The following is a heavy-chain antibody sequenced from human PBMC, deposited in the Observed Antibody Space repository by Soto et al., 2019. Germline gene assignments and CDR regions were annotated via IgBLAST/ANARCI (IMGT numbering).Heavy chain of an antibody. J-gene: IGHJ6*02. Sequence: PGGSLRLSCAASGFTFDDYTMHWVRQAPGKGLEWVSLISWDGGSTYYADSVKGRFTISRDNSKNSLYLQMNSLRTEDTALYYCAKEYFGLYGMDVWGQGTTVTVSS. V-gene: IGHV3-43*01. D-gene: IGHD3-9*01. CDR1: GFTFDDYT. CDR3: AKEYFGLYGMDV. CDR2: ISWDGGST.